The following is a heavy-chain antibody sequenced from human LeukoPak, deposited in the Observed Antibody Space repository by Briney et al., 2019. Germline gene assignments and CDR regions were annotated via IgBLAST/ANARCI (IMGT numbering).Heavy chain of an antibody. CDR1: GFTFSSYA. Sequence: TGGSLRLSCAAPGFTFSSYAMSWVRQAPGKGLEWVSSISSSSSYIYYADSVKGRFTISRDNAKNSLYLQMNSLRAEDTAVYYCASPTTVIYPPDAFDIWGQGTMVTVSS. V-gene: IGHV3-21*01. J-gene: IGHJ3*02. D-gene: IGHD4-17*01. CDR3: ASPTTVIYPPDAFDI. CDR2: ISSSSSYI.